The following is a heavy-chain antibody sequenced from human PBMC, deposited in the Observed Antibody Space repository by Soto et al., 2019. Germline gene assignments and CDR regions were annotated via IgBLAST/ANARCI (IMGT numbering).Heavy chain of an antibody. D-gene: IGHD3-10*01. CDR2: IYWDDDK. Sequence: QITLKESGPTLVKPTQTLTLTCAFSGFSLTTTGVGVGWIRQPPGKALEWLALIYWDDDKRYSPSLKSRLTXTXTTSKNQVVLTMTNMDPVDTATYYCIHRLSGSYFDYWGQGTLVTVSS. CDR3: IHRLSGSYFDY. V-gene: IGHV2-5*02. J-gene: IGHJ4*02. CDR1: GFSLTTTGVG.